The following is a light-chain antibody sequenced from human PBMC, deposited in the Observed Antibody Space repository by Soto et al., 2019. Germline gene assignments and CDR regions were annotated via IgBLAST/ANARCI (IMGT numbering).Light chain of an antibody. CDR3: QPYNSWRLT. CDR2: DIF. J-gene: IGKJ4*01. CDR1: QSVGSD. V-gene: IGKV3D-15*01. Sequence: EVVMTQSPATLSVSPGERATLSCRASQSVGSDLAWYQQKPGQAPRLVIYDIFTRATGVPTRISGSGSGKEFNLTISRLDSEDFAVYYRQPYNSWRLTFGAGTKVDIK.